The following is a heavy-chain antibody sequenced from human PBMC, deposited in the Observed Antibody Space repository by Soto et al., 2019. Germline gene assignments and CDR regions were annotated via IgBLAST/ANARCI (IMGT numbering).Heavy chain of an antibody. CDR3: ATFGPATRSVTYGMDV. D-gene: IGHD2-21*02. CDR1: GYTFTSYA. CDR2: INAGNGYR. J-gene: IGHJ6*02. Sequence: ASVKVSCKASGYTFTSYAMHWVRQAPGQSLEWMAWINAGNGYRKYSQKFQGRVTVTSDTSARTAYMEVSSLRSEDTAVYYCATFGPATRSVTYGMDVWGQGTTVTVYS. V-gene: IGHV1-3*01.